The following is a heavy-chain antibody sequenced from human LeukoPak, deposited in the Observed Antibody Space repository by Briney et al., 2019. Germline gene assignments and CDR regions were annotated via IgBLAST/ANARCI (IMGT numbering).Heavy chain of an antibody. CDR2: IYYSGST. Sequence: PSETLSLTCTVSGGSISSSSYSWGWIRQPPGRGREGIGSIYYSGSTYYNPSLKSRVTISVDTSKNQFSLKLSSVTAADTAVYYCACQPGIAARWSYYYGMDVWGQGTTVTVSS. V-gene: IGHV4-39*01. CDR1: GGSISSSSYS. CDR3: ACQPGIAARWSYYYGMDV. D-gene: IGHD6-6*01. J-gene: IGHJ6*02.